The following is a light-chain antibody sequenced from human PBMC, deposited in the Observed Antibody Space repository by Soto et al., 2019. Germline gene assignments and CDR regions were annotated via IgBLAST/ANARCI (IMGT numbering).Light chain of an antibody. V-gene: IGLV1-40*01. CDR1: SSNIGAGYG. CDR3: QSYDNSLTVVV. Sequence: QSVLTQPPSVSGAPGQRVTISCTGSSSNIGAGYGVHWYIQLPGTAPKLLVYGDSNRPSGVPDRFSGSKSDTSASLAITGLQAEDEADYYCQSYDNSLTVVVFGGGTKLTVL. CDR2: GDS. J-gene: IGLJ2*01.